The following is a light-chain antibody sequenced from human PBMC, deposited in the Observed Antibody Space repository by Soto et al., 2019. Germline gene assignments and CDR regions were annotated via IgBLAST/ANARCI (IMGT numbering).Light chain of an antibody. CDR2: KVS. V-gene: IGKV2-30*01. J-gene: IGKJ5*01. CDR3: MQDTHWPPIT. CDR1: QSLVYSDGNTY. Sequence: DVVMTQSPLSLPVTLGQPASISCRSSQSLVYSDGNTYLNWFQQRPGQSPRRLIYKVSNRDSGVPDRFSGSGSGTDFTLKISRVEVEDVGVYYCMQDTHWPPITFGQGTRLEIK.